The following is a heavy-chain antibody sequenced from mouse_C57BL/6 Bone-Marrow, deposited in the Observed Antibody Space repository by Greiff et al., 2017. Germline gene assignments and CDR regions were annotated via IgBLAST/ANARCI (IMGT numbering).Heavy chain of an antibody. CDR1: GYTFTSYW. J-gene: IGHJ2*01. V-gene: IGHV1-61*01. CDR2: IYSSDSET. Sequence: VKLQQPGAELVRPGSSLNLSCKASGYTFTSYWMDWVKQRPGQGLEWIGNIYSSDSETHYKQKFKDKATLTIDKSSSTAYMQISSLTSKDSAVYYCGCGSDYWGQGTTLTVSS. CDR3: GCGSDY.